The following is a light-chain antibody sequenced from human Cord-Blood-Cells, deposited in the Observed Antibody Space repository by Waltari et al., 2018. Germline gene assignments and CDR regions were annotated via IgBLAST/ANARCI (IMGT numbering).Light chain of an antibody. CDR3: SSYAGSNNLV. J-gene: IGLJ2*01. Sequence: QSALTQPPSAPGSPGQSVTISCTGTSSAVGGYNYVSWYQQHPGKAPELMIYEVSKRPSGVPDRFSGSKSGNTASLTVSGLQAEDEADYYCSSYAGSNNLVFGGGTKLTVL. V-gene: IGLV2-8*01. CDR1: SSAVGGYNY. CDR2: EVS.